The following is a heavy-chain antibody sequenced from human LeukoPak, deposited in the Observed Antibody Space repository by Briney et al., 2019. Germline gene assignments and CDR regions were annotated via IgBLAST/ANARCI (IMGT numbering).Heavy chain of an antibody. CDR2: VYSGDDGT. J-gene: IGHJ4*02. CDR3: AKRSRGYYDY. CDR1: GFTVSSDN. V-gene: IGHV3-66*02. D-gene: IGHD2-2*01. Sequence: GGSLRLSCAASGFTVSSDNMSWVRQTTGKGLEWVSVVYSGDDGTNYADSVRGRFTISRDDSKNTVYLQMNSLSVEDTGVYYCAKRSRGYYDYWGQGTLVTVSS.